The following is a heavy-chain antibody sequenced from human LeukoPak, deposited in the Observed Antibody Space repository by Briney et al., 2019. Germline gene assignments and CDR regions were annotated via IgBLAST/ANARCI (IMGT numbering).Heavy chain of an antibody. D-gene: IGHD3-9*01. CDR2: MNPDSGDT. J-gene: IGHJ4*02. CDR1: GYTFTSYD. V-gene: IGHV1-8*01. CDR3: ARGLGDYNTDWFPVSGY. Sequence: EASVKVSCKASGYTFTSYDINWVRQATGQGLEWMGWMNPDSGDTGYAQQFQGRVTMTRDTSISTAYMELSSLQSGDTAIYYCARGLGDYNTDWFPVSGYWGQGTLVTVSS.